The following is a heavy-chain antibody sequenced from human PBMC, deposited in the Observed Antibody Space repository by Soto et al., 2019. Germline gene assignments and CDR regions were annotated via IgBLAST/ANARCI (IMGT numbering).Heavy chain of an antibody. CDR2: ISSGGST. Sequence: EVQLVESGGGLVQPGGSLRLSCAASGFTVSRNYMSWVRQAPGKGLEWVSVISSGGSTYYADSVKGRFTISRDNSKNTLYLQMNSLRAEDTAVYYCARGIQLWRFDPWGQGTLVTVSS. V-gene: IGHV3-66*01. CDR1: GFTVSRNY. D-gene: IGHD5-18*01. J-gene: IGHJ5*02. CDR3: ARGIQLWRFDP.